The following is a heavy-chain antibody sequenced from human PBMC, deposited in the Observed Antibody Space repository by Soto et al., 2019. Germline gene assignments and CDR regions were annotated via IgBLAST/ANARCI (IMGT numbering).Heavy chain of an antibody. CDR2: IFSNDEK. D-gene: IGHD3-3*01. CDR1: GFSPSNARMG. J-gene: IGHJ4*02. CDR3: ARMSLHDFWSGYLFDY. Sequence: SGPTLVNPTETLTLTCTVSGFSPSNARMGVSWNRQPPGKALEWLAHIFSNDEKSYSTSLKSRLTISKDTSKSQVVLTMTNMDPVDTATYYCARMSLHDFWSGYLFDYWGQGTLVTVSS. V-gene: IGHV2-26*01.